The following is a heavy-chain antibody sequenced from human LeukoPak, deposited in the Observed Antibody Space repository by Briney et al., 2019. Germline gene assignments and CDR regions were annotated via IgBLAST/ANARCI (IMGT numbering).Heavy chain of an antibody. D-gene: IGHD6-19*01. Sequence: GGSLRLSCTASGFTFGDYAMTWVRQAPGKGLEWVGFIRSKAYGGTTEYAASVKGRFTISRDNAKNSLYLQMNTLRAEDTAVYYCARGKGWVDYWGQGTLVTVSS. CDR3: ARGKGWVDY. CDR1: GFTFGDYA. V-gene: IGHV3-49*04. J-gene: IGHJ4*02. CDR2: IRSKAYGGTT.